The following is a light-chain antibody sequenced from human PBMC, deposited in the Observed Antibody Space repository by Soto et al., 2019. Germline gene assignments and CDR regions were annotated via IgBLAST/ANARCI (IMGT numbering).Light chain of an antibody. CDR1: SRDVAFYNH. CDR2: EIN. V-gene: IGLV2-14*01. J-gene: IGLJ1*01. CDR3: SSFASTPTYV. Sequence: QSALTQPASVSGSPGQSITISCTGTSRDVAFYNHVSWYQQHPGKAPKLLIYEINNRPSGVSHRFSGSKSGNTASLTISGLQAEDEADYYCSSFASTPTYVFGTGTKVTVL.